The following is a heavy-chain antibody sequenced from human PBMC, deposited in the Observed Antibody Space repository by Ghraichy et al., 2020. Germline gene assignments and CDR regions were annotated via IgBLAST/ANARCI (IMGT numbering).Heavy chain of an antibody. Sequence: SETLSLTCAVYGGSFSGYYWSWIRQPPGKGLEWIGEINHSGSTNYNPSLKSRVTISVDTSKNQFSLKLSSVTAADTAVYYCARGRGYPRSLFDPWSQGTLVTVSS. D-gene: IGHD1-1*01. CDR1: GGSFSGYY. CDR3: ARGRGYPRSLFDP. V-gene: IGHV4-34*01. CDR2: INHSGST. J-gene: IGHJ5*02.